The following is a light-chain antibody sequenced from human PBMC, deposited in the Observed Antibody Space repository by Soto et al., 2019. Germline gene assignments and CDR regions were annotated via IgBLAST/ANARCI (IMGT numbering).Light chain of an antibody. CDR2: KAS. J-gene: IGKJ1*01. CDR3: HQYNSYPWT. V-gene: IGKV1-5*03. Sequence: DIQMTQSPSTLSAPVGDRITITCRASQSIDTWLAWYQQKPGKAPNLLIYKASTLQSGVPSRFSGSGSETEFTLTISGLQPDDFETDHCHQYNSYPWTCGQGTKVE. CDR1: QSIDTW.